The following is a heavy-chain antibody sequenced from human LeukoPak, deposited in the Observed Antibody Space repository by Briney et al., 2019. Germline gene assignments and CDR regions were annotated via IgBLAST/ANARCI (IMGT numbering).Heavy chain of an antibody. CDR3: AARGVAAAYDAFDI. CDR1: GGSISSYY. J-gene: IGHJ3*02. V-gene: IGHV4-59*08. CDR2: IYYSGST. D-gene: IGHD6-13*01. Sequence: SETLSLTCTVSGGSISSYYWSWIRQPPGEGLECIWYIYYSGSTNYNPSLKSRVTISVDTSKNQFSLKLTSVTAADTAVYYCAARGVAAAYDAFDIWGQGTMVTVSS.